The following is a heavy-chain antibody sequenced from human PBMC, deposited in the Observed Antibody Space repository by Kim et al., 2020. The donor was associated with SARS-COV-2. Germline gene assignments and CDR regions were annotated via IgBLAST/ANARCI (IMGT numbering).Heavy chain of an antibody. Sequence: SETLSLTCAVYGGSFSGYYWSWIRQPPGKGLEWIGEINHSGSTNYNPSLKSRVTISVDTSKNQFSLKLSSVTAADTAVYYCARKIRGYSYGYGGTYWYFDLWGRGTLVTVSS. J-gene: IGHJ2*01. CDR1: GGSFSGYY. CDR3: ARKIRGYSYGYGGTYWYFDL. D-gene: IGHD5-18*01. V-gene: IGHV4-34*01. CDR2: INHSGST.